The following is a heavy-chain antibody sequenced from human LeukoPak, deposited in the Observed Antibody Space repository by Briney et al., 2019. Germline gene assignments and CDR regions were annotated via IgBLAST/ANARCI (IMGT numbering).Heavy chain of an antibody. D-gene: IGHD3-10*01. CDR1: GFTFSSYG. V-gene: IGHV3-30*18. CDR3: AKGSAPLWFGDYYFDY. J-gene: IGHJ4*02. Sequence: GGSLRLSCAASGFTFSSYGMHWVRQAPGKGLEWGAVISYEGSNKYYTDSVKGRFTISRDNSKNTLYLQMNSLRAEDTAVYYCAKGSAPLWFGDYYFDYWGQGTLVTVSS. CDR2: ISYEGSNK.